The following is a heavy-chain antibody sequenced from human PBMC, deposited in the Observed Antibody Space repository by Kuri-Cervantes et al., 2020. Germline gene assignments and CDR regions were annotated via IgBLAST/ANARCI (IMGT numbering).Heavy chain of an antibody. D-gene: IGHD2-21*02. Sequence: LKISCAASGFTFSSYWMHWVRQAPGKGLEWVAVIWYDGSNKYYADSVKGRFTISRDNSKNTLYLQMNSLRAEDTAVYYCAKGGVIPTVTALFDYWGQGTLVTVSS. J-gene: IGHJ4*02. V-gene: IGHV3-30*18. CDR1: GFTFSSYW. CDR3: AKGGVIPTVTALFDY. CDR2: IWYDGSNK.